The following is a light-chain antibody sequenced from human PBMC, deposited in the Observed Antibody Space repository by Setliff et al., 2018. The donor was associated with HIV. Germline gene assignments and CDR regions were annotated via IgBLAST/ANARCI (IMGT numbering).Light chain of an antibody. J-gene: IGLJ1*01. Sequence: QSALTQPASVSGSPGQSVTISCTGTSDDVGNFNYVSWYQQHPGKGPKLIVFDASRRPSGVSHRFSGSKSGNTASLTLSALENEDEADYYCSSLTYLGVLVGVGTGTKVTV. CDR1: SDDVGNFNY. CDR2: DAS. CDR3: SSLTYLGVLVG. V-gene: IGLV2-14*03.